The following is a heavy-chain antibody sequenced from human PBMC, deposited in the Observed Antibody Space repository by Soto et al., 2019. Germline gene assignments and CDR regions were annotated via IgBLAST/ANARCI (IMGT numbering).Heavy chain of an antibody. CDR3: ARDSSGTYLGI. D-gene: IGHD1-26*01. Sequence: SETLSLTCTVSGASISSSGYYWGWIRQPPGQELEWIASIYSSGSPYYNPSLKSRVTISVNTSKNQFSLKLSSVTAADTAVYYCARDSSGTYLGIWGQGTLVTVSS. CDR1: GASISSSGYY. J-gene: IGHJ4*02. V-gene: IGHV4-39*01. CDR2: IYSSGSP.